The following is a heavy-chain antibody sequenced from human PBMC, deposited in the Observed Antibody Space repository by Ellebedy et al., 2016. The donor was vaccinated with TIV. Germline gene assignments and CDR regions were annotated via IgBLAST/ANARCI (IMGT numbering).Heavy chain of an antibody. J-gene: IGHJ4*02. Sequence: GGSLRLSXAASGFTFSNYGMSWVRQAPGKGLEWVSVISGSGTNTYSADFVKGRFTISRDNSKNTLSLQMNSLRADDTAVYYCAKLRTAPPVLRNFDWLLPEDCWGQGTLVIVSS. CDR1: GFTFSNYG. CDR2: ISGSGTNT. D-gene: IGHD3-9*01. V-gene: IGHV3-23*01. CDR3: AKLRTAPPVLRNFDWLLPEDC.